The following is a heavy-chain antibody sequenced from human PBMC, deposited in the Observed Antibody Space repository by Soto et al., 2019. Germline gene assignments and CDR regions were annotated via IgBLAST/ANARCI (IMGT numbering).Heavy chain of an antibody. Sequence: SETLSLTCAVYGGSFSRYYWIWIRHPPGKGLEWIGEINHSGSTNYNPSLKSRVTISVDTSKNQFSLKLSSVTAADTAVYYCARGLRFLEWLLYGYFDYWGQGTLVTVSS. CDR3: ARGLRFLEWLLYGYFDY. J-gene: IGHJ4*02. V-gene: IGHV4-34*01. CDR2: INHSGST. D-gene: IGHD3-3*01. CDR1: GGSFSRYY.